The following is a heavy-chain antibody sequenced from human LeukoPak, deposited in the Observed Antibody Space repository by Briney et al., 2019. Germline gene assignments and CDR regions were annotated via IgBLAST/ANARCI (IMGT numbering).Heavy chain of an antibody. V-gene: IGHV1-18*01. CDR3: ARADIRAIASSGWYGFDY. D-gene: IGHD6-19*01. J-gene: IGHJ4*02. CDR2: ISGYNGNT. Sequence: ASMEVSCKASGGTFTSYGISWVRQAPGQGLEWMGWISGYNGNTNYAQKFQGRVTMTTDTSTSTAYMELRSLRSDDTAVYYCARADIRAIASSGWYGFDYWGQGTLVTVSS. CDR1: GGTFTSYG.